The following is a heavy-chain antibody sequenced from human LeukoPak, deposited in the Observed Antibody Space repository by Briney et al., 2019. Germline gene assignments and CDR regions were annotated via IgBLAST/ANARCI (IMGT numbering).Heavy chain of an antibody. Sequence: ASVKVSCKASGGTFSSYAISWVRQAPGQGLEWMGGIIPIFGTANYAQKFQGRVTITADESTSTAYMELSSLRSEDTAVYYCARRTSTYDFWSGCYLLDYWGQGTLVTVSS. V-gene: IGHV1-69*13. CDR1: GGTFSSYA. CDR3: ARRTSTYDFWSGCYLLDY. D-gene: IGHD3-3*01. J-gene: IGHJ4*02. CDR2: IIPIFGTA.